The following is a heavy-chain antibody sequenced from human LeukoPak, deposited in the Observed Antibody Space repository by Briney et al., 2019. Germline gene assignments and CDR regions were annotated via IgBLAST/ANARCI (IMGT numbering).Heavy chain of an antibody. CDR1: GVSISSYY. CDR3: ARASPQYYDFWSGYYPLGHYYYMDV. J-gene: IGHJ6*03. Sequence: SETLSLTCTVSGVSISSYYWSWIRQPPGKGLEWIGYIYYSGSTNYNPSLKSRVTISVDTSKNQFSLKLSSVTAADTAVYYCARASPQYYDFWSGYYPLGHYYYMDVWGKGTTVTVSS. V-gene: IGHV4-59*01. CDR2: IYYSGST. D-gene: IGHD3-3*01.